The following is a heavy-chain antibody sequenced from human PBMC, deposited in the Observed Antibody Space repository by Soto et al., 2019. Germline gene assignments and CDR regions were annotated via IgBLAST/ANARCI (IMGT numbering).Heavy chain of an antibody. D-gene: IGHD4-4*01. CDR3: AKSSGNSWTTYFFDY. V-gene: IGHV3-23*01. J-gene: IGHJ4*02. CDR1: GFTFSSYS. CDR2: ISGSGHTT. Sequence: EVQLLASGGGSVQPGGSLILSCAASGFTFSSYSLSWLRQAPGKGLEWVSGISGSGHTTHYRDSVKGRFTISRDNSRNTLYRQVNSLRAEDTAVYFWAKSSGNSWTTYFFDYWGQGALGTVSS.